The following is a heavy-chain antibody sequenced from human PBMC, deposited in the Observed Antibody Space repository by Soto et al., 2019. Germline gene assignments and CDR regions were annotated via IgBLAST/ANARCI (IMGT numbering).Heavy chain of an antibody. CDR1: GFSLSTSGMC. D-gene: IGHD1-7*01. CDR3: ARSNSRTTRAFDI. CDR2: IDWDGNQ. Sequence: SGPTVVNPTQTLTLTCTFSGFSLSTSGMCVTWIRQPPGRALEWLALIDWDGNQYYDSSLRTRLTISKDTSKNQVVLSLTNMDPVDTATYYCARSNSRTTRAFDIWGQGTMVTVSS. J-gene: IGHJ3*02. V-gene: IGHV2-70*01.